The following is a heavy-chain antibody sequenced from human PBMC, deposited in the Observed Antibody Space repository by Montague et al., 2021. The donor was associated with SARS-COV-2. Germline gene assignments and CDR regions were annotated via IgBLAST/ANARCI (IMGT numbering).Heavy chain of an antibody. CDR3: ARKPSRGLTIFGVVTASYCFDY. CDR2: IYYSGST. Sequence: SETLSLTCTVSGGSISSSSYFWGWIRQPPGKGLEWIGSIYYSGSTYYNPSLKSRVTISVDTSKNQFSLKLSSVTAADTAVFYCARKPSRGLTIFGVVTASYCFDYWGQGTLVTVSS. J-gene: IGHJ4*02. V-gene: IGHV4-39*01. D-gene: IGHD3-3*01. CDR1: GGSISSSSYF.